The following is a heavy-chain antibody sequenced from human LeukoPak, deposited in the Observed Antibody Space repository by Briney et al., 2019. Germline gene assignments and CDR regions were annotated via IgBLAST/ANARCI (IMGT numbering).Heavy chain of an antibody. CDR2: IYYSGST. Sequence: SETLSLTCTVSGGSISSGDYYWSWIRQPPGKGLEWIGYIYYSGSTYYNPSLKSRVTISVDTSKNQFSLKLSSVTAADTAVYYCARHGYTTRFLEWSPLSMRLTPYFDYWGQGTLVTVSS. J-gene: IGHJ4*02. D-gene: IGHD3-3*01. CDR1: GGSISSGDYY. V-gene: IGHV4-30-4*01. CDR3: ARHGYTTRFLEWSPLSMRLTPYFDY.